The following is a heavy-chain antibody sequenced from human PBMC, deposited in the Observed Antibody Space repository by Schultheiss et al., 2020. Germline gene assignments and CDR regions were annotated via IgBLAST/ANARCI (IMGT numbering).Heavy chain of an antibody. CDR2: IYYSGST. CDR1: GGSFSGYY. V-gene: IGHV4-59*12. J-gene: IGHJ2*01. CDR3: ARLGTTCWYFDL. Sequence: SETLSLTCAVYGGSFSGYYWSWIRQPPGKGLEWIGYIYYSGSTNYNPSLKSRVTISVDTSKNQFSLKLSSVTAADTAVYYCARLGTTCWYFDLWGRGTLVTVSS. D-gene: IGHD2/OR15-2a*01.